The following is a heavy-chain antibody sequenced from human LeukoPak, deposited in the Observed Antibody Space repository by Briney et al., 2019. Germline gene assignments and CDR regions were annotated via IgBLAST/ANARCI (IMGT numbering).Heavy chain of an antibody. V-gene: IGHV3-23*01. CDR1: GFTFMMYG. J-gene: IGHJ6*03. D-gene: IGHD2-2*01. CDR2: ISGSGGSA. CDR3: AGRSCSTTTCYSWPAQYYYMDV. Sequence: GGSLRLSCAASGFTFMMYGMTWVRQAPGKGLEWVSGISGSGGSANYADSVKGRFTISRDNSKNTVYLQMSSLRAEDTALYYCAGRSCSTTTCYSWPAQYYYMDVWGKGTSVTVSS.